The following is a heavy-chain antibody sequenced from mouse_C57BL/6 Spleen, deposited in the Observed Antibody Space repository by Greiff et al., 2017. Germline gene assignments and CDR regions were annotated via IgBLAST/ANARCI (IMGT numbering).Heavy chain of an antibody. Sequence: VQLQQSGPELVKPGASVKISCKASGYAFSSSWMNWVKQRPGKGLEWIGRIYPGDGDTNYNGKFKGKATLTADKSSSTAYMQLSSLTSEDSAVSFCARDYGTPFAYWGQGTLVTVSA. V-gene: IGHV1-82*01. D-gene: IGHD1-1*01. J-gene: IGHJ3*01. CDR1: GYAFSSSW. CDR2: IYPGDGDT. CDR3: ARDYGTPFAY.